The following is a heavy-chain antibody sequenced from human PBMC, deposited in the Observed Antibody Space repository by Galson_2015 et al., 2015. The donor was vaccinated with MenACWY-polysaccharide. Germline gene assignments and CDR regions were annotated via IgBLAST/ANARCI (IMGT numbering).Heavy chain of an antibody. V-gene: IGHV3-21*01. J-gene: IGHJ4*02. D-gene: IGHD6-19*01. CDR3: ARDITVAGPGWHFDY. CDR2: ISSSSSYI. CDR1: GFTFSSYS. Sequence: SLRLSCAASGFTFSSYSMNWVRQAPGKGLEWVSSISSSSSYIYYADSVKGRFTISRDNAKNSLYLQMNGLRAEDTAVYYCARDITVAGPGWHFDYWGQGTLVTVSS.